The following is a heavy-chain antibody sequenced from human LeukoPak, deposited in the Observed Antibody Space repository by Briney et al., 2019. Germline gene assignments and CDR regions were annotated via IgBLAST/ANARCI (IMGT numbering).Heavy chain of an antibody. CDR3: ARLSYDGEGY. V-gene: IGHV1-18*01. Sequence: ASVKVSCKTSGYTFTTYGISWVRQAPGQGLEYMGWISAFTGNTNYAQKFQGGVAMAMDTSTSTVEMELRSLKFDDTAVYFCARLSYDGEGYWGQGTLATVSS. CDR2: ISAFTGNT. J-gene: IGHJ4*02. CDR1: GYTFTTYG. D-gene: IGHD3-10*01.